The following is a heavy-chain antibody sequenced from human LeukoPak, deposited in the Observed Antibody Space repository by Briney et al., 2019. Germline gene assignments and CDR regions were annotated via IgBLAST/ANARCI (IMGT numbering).Heavy chain of an antibody. Sequence: TGGSLRLSCAASGFTFSSYAMHWVRQAPGKGLEWVAVISYDGSNKYYADSVKGRFTISRDNSKNTLYLQMNSLRAEDTAVYYCARGRNPALVRGLYSDFDYWGQGTLVTVSS. J-gene: IGHJ4*02. CDR2: ISYDGSNK. V-gene: IGHV3-30-3*01. CDR3: ARGRNPALVRGLYSDFDY. D-gene: IGHD3-10*02. CDR1: GFTFSSYA.